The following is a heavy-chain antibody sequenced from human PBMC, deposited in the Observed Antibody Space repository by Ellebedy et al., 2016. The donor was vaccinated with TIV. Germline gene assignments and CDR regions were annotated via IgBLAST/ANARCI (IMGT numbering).Heavy chain of an antibody. D-gene: IGHD2-2*02. CDR3: ARGGRLLYRNYWFDP. J-gene: IGHJ5*02. CDR1: GYTFTSYY. Sequence: ASVKVSXXASGYTFTSYYMHWVRQAPGQGLEWMGIINPSGGSTSYAQKFQGRVTMTRDTSTSTVYMELSSLRSEDTAVYYCARGGRLLYRNYWFDPWGQGTLVTVSS. CDR2: INPSGGST. V-gene: IGHV1-46*01.